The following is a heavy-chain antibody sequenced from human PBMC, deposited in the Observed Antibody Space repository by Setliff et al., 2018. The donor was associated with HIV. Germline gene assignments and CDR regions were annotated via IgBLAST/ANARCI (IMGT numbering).Heavy chain of an antibody. V-gene: IGHV4-34*01. CDR1: GGSLTNYY. Sequence: SETLSLTCAVYGGSLTNYYWSWIRQSPGEGLEWIGEITDDGTATYTSSLKSRVTISLDTSKKQLSLKVTSVTAADTAIYYCARGRSCESDWCWLYYNYYYGMDVWAQGTAVTVSS. D-gene: IGHD2-8*01. CDR3: ARGRSCESDWCWLYYNYYYGMDV. J-gene: IGHJ6*02. CDR2: ITDDGTA.